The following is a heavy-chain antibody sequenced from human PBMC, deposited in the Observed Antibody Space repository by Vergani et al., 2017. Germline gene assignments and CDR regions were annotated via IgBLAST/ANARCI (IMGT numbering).Heavy chain of an antibody. V-gene: IGHV4-4*09. D-gene: IGHD5-18*01. CDR2: IYTSGSP. CDR3: ARLFHSYGSYYFDY. J-gene: IGHJ4*02. CDR1: GGSISSYY. Sequence: QVQLQESGPGLVKPSETLSLTCTVSGGSISSYYWSWIRQPPGKGLEWIGYIYTSGSPNYNPSLKSRVTISVDTSKNQFSLKLSSVTAADTAVYYCARLFHSYGSYYFDYWGQGTLVTVSS.